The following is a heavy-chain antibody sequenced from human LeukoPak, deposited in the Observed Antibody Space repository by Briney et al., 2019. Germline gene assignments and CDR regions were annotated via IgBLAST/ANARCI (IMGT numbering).Heavy chain of an antibody. D-gene: IGHD6-19*01. Sequence: KPGGSLRLSCAASGFTFSSYSMNWVRQAPGKGLEWVSSISSSSSYIYYADSVKGRITISRDNAKNSLYLQMNSLRAEDTAVYYCARASSGWYEGIDYWGQGTLVTVSS. CDR1: GFTFSSYS. CDR3: ARASSGWYEGIDY. J-gene: IGHJ4*02. V-gene: IGHV3-21*01. CDR2: ISSSSSYI.